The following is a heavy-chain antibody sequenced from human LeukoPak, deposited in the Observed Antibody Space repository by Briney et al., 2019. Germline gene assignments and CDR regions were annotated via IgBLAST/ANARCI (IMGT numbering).Heavy chain of an antibody. CDR3: ARESGSGSTFDY. J-gene: IGHJ4*02. CDR2: IIPIFGTA. V-gene: IGHV1-69*13. Sequence: SVKVSCKASGGTFSSYAISWVRQAPGQGLEWMGGIIPIFGTANYAQKFQGRVTITADESTSTAYMELSNLRSEDTAVYYCARESGSGSTFDYWGQGTLVTVSS. CDR1: GGTFSSYA. D-gene: IGHD5-12*01.